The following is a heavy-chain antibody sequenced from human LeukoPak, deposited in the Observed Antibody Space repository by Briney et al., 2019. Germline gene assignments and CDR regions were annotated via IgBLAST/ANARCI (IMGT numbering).Heavy chain of an antibody. D-gene: IGHD1-7*01. CDR3: ARRRGNYHADFDY. CDR2: ISGSGSPI. V-gene: IGHV3-11*01. Sequence: PGGSLRLSCAASGFTFSDYYMSWIRQAPGKGLEWISYISGSGSPIYYADAVKGRFTISRDNAKNSLYLQMNSLRAEDTAVYYCARRRGNYHADFDYWGQGTLVTVSS. J-gene: IGHJ4*02. CDR1: GFTFSDYY.